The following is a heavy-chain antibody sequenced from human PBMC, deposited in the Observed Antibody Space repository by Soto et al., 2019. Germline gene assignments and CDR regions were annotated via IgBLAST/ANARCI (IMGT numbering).Heavy chain of an antibody. CDR1: GYTFTSYD. CDR2: INPRGGST. D-gene: IGHD2-15*01. CDR3: ARDRGFCSAGTCYMFDY. J-gene: IGHJ4*02. Sequence: ASVKVSCKASGYTFTSYDMHWVRQAPGQGLELMGIINPRGGSTSYAQRFQGRVTMTSDTSTSTVYMELSSLRSEDTAVYYCARDRGFCSAGTCYMFDYWGQGTLVTVYS. V-gene: IGHV1-46*01.